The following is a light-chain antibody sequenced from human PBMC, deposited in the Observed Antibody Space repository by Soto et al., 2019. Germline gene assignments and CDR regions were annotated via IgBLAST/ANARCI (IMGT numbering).Light chain of an antibody. J-gene: IGKJ2*01. CDR1: QGISTN. Sequence: DIQMSQSPSSLSASVGDRVTITCRASQGISTNLIWYQQRQGKAPKLLIYAASNLVSGVPSRFSGSGSGTEFTLTISSLHPEDFATYYCQQSYRIPYPFGQGTKLETK. CDR3: QQSYRIPYP. V-gene: IGKV1-39*01. CDR2: AAS.